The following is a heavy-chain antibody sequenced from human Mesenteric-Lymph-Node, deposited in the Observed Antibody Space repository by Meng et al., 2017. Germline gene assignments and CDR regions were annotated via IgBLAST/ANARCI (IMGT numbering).Heavy chain of an antibody. CDR3: VRGGQQLAHY. V-gene: IGHV3-66*02. D-gene: IGHD6-13*01. J-gene: IGHJ4*02. Sequence: ERELGETGGGLVQPGWSLRLSCAASGFTVSSNDMSLVRQAPGKGLEWVSVIYSGGSTYYADSVKGRFTISRDNSRNTLYLQMNSLRPDDTAVYYCVRGGQQLAHYWGQGTLVTVSS. CDR1: GFTVSSND. CDR2: IYSGGST.